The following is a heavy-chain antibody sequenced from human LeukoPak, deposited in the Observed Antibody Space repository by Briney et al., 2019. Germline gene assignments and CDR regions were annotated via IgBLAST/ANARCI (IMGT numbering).Heavy chain of an antibody. J-gene: IGHJ3*02. CDR3: TTEGYGDAFDI. V-gene: IGHV3-15*07. D-gene: IGHD5-18*01. CDR2: IKSKTYGGTT. CDR1: GFTFSNAW. Sequence: PGGSLRLSCAASGFTFSNAWMNWVRQAPGKGLEWVGRIKSKTYGGTTDYAAPVKGRFTISRDDSKKTLYLQMSSPKTEDTAVYYCTTEGYGDAFDIXGQGTMVTASS.